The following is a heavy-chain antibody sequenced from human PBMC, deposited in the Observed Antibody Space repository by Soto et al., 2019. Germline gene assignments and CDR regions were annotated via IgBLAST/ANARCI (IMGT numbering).Heavy chain of an antibody. CDR2: ISYDGSNQ. CDR1: GFSFNIYG. CDR3: AKDQASGQGSFDS. J-gene: IGHJ4*02. V-gene: IGHV3-30*18. Sequence: VKLVESGGGVVQPGGSLRLSCAASGFSFNIYGMHWVRQAPDKGLEWVALISYDGSNQYYADSVKVRFTSSRDNSKNTLFLQMNSLRADDTAVYYCAKDQASGQGSFDSWGQGTLVTVSS.